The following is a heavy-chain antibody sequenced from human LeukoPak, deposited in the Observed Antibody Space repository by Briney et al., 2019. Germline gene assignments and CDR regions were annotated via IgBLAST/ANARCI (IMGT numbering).Heavy chain of an antibody. Sequence: PGGALRLSCAASGFTFSSYAMSWVRQAPGKGLEWVSAINSSGGSTYYADSVKGRFTISRDNSKNTLYLQMNSLRAEDTAVYYCAKASIWFGSKGAAFDIWGQGTMVT. CDR3: AKASIWFGSKGAAFDI. CDR1: GFTFSSYA. J-gene: IGHJ3*02. D-gene: IGHD3-10*01. V-gene: IGHV3-23*01. CDR2: INSSGGST.